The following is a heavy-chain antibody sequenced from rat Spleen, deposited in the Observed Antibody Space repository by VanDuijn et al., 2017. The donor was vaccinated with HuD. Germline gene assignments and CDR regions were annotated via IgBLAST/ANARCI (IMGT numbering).Heavy chain of an antibody. CDR2: ITHIGATS. CDR1: GFTFNNYW. D-gene: IGHD1-1*01. CDR3: ARGSGPHYWYFDF. V-gene: IGHV5-31*01. Sequence: EVQLVESGGGLVQPGRSLKLSCVASGFTFNNYWMTWIRQAPGKGLEWVATITHIGATSYYPDSVKGRFTISRDNAKSTLYLQMDSLRSEDTATYYCARGSGPHYWYFDFWGPGTMVTVSS. J-gene: IGHJ1*01.